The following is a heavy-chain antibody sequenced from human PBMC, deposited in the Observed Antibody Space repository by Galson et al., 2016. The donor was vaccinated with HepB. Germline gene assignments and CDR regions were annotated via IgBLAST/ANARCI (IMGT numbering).Heavy chain of an antibody. Sequence: SLRLSCAASGFSFGNSGMSWVRQAPRRGLEWVSGSTRSADATHYAAFVKGRFTISRDNSKNTLYLYMNNLTAGDTAIYYCGKHGGFDYWGQGALVTVSS. J-gene: IGHJ4*02. CDR1: GFSFGNSG. D-gene: IGHD3-16*01. CDR3: GKHGGFDY. CDR2: STRSADAT. V-gene: IGHV3-23*01.